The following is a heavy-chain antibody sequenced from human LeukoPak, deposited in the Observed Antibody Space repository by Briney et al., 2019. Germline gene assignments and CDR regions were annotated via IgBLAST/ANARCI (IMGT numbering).Heavy chain of an antibody. V-gene: IGHV3-23*01. CDR2: ISGSGCST. Sequence: PGGSLRLFCAASGFTFSRYAMSWVRQAPGKGLEWVSAISGSGCSTYYADSVKGRFTISRHNSKNTLYLQMNSLRAEDTAVYYCARVDYYGSGSYVDYWGEGTLVTVSS. CDR1: GFTFSRYA. D-gene: IGHD3-10*01. CDR3: ARVDYYGSGSYVDY. J-gene: IGHJ4*02.